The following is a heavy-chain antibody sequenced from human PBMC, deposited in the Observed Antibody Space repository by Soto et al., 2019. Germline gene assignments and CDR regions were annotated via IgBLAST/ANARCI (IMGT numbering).Heavy chain of an antibody. V-gene: IGHV4-4*02. Sequence: PSETLSLTCTVSGGSISSGDYYWSWVRQSPGRGLEWIGEIHHRGTTNCNPSLKSRVTISVEKSKNQLSLEMTSLTAADTAIYYCARGGDWKFDFWGQGSLVTVSS. CDR1: GGSISSGDY. CDR3: ARGGDWKFDF. CDR2: IHHRGTT. D-gene: IGHD2-21*02. J-gene: IGHJ4*02.